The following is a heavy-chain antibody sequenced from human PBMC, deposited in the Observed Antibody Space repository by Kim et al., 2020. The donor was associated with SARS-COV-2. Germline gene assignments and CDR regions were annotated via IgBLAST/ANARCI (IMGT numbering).Heavy chain of an antibody. D-gene: IGHD5-18*01. Sequence: GGSLRLSCAASGFTFRSYSMNWVRQAPGKGLEWVSSISSSSNYIYYADSVKGRFTISRDNARNSLYLQVDSLRAEDTAVYYCVKQGVLYSNADWRWGGLDVWGQGTTVTVSS. CDR1: GFTFRSYS. CDR2: ISSSSNYI. V-gene: IGHV3-21*06. CDR3: VKQGVLYSNADWRWGGLDV. J-gene: IGHJ6*02.